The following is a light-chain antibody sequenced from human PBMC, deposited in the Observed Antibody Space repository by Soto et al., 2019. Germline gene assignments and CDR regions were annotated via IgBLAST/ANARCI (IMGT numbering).Light chain of an antibody. CDR2: EVT. CDR1: SSDVGGYNY. V-gene: IGLV2-14*01. J-gene: IGLJ2*01. CDR3: SSYTSGSTLLV. Sequence: QSALTQPASVSGSPGQSITISCTGSSSDVGGYNYVSWYQQHPGKAPKLMIYEVTNRPSGVSNRFSGSKSGNTASLTISGLQAEVEADYYCSSYTSGSTLLVFGGGTKLTVL.